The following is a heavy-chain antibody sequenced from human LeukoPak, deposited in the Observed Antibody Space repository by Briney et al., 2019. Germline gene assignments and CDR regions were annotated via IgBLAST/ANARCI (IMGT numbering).Heavy chain of an antibody. D-gene: IGHD1-1*01. J-gene: IGHJ4*02. CDR3: ARDLDWNDVGVIHY. CDR2: INPNSGGT. V-gene: IGHV1-2*02. CDR1: GYTFTGYY. Sequence: GASVKVSCEASGYTFTGYYMHWVRQAPGQGLEWMGWINPNSGGTNYAQKFQGRVTMTRDTSISTAYMELSRLRSDDTAVYYCARDLDWNDVGVIHYWGQGTLVTVSS.